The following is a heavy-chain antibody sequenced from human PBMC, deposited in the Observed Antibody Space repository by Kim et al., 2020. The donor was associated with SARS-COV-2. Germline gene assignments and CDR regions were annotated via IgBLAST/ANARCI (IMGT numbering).Heavy chain of an antibody. V-gene: IGHV6-1*01. CDR2: TLYRSKWNN. D-gene: IGHD7-27*01. CDR1: GDSVSSNTAA. J-gene: IGHJ4*02. Sequence: SQTLSLTCAISGDSVSSNTAAWNWIRLSPWGGLEWLGRTLYRSKWNNDYAVSMRGRLTINPDTSKNQFSLQLNSVTPDDTAIYYCARDNLGAKIPLDYWGQGTLVTVSS. CDR3: ARDNLGAKIPLDY.